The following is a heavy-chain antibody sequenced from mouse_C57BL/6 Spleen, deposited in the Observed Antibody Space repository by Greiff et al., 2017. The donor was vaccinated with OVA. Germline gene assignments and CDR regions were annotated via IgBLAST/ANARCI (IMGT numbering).Heavy chain of an antibody. D-gene: IGHD1-1*01. Sequence: QVQLQQPGTELVKPGASVKLSCKASGYTFTSYWMHWVKQRPGQGLEWIGNINPSNGGTNYNENFKSKATLTVDKSSSTAYMQLSSLKSEDSALYYCARSGYYGSSPMYYFDYWGQGTTRTVSS. CDR2: INPSNGGT. V-gene: IGHV1-53*01. CDR3: ARSGYYGSSPMYYFDY. CDR1: GYTFTSYW. J-gene: IGHJ2*01.